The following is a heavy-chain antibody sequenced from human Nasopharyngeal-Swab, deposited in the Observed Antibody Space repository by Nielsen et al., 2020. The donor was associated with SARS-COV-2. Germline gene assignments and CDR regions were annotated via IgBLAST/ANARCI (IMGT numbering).Heavy chain of an antibody. Sequence: WIRQPPGKGLEWIGEIYHSGSTNYNPSLKSRVTISVDTSKNQFSLKLGSVTAADTAVYYCARIQPPSYCGGDCYWFDPWGQGTLVTVSS. J-gene: IGHJ5*02. D-gene: IGHD2-21*02. CDR3: ARIQPPSYCGGDCYWFDP. V-gene: IGHV4-34*01. CDR2: IYHSGST.